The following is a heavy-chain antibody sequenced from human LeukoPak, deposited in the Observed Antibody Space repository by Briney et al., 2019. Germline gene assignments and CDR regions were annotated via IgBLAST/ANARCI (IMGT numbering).Heavy chain of an antibody. J-gene: IGHJ4*02. V-gene: IGHV1-24*01. D-gene: IGHD2-8*01. CDR3: ATVRLMIRDS. Sequence: ASVKVSCKVSGYTLTEFSMHWVRQAPGKGLERMGDFDPEEGETLYAQTLQGRVTMPEDTHTGTAHMELSSLRSEATAAHYCATVRLMIRDSWGQGTLVTVSS. CDR2: FDPEEGET. CDR1: GYTLTEFS.